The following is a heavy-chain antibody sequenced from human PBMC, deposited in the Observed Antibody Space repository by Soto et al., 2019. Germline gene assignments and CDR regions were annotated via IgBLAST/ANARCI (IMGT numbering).Heavy chain of an antibody. D-gene: IGHD1-26*01. CDR1: GFTFNSYA. CDR2: ISTNGGTT. CDR3: ERDLSGYFDY. J-gene: IGHJ4*02. Sequence: GGSPRLSCAASGFTFNSYAMSWVRQAPGKGLEWVSAISTNGGTTYYADSVRGRFTISRDNSKNTLYLQMNSLRAEDTAVYYCERDLSGYFDYSGQGSLVIVSS. V-gene: IGHV3-23*01.